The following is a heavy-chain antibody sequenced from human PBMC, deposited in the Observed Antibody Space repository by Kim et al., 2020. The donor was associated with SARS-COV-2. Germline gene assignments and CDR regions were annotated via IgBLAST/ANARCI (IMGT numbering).Heavy chain of an antibody. V-gene: IGHV3-30*18. CDR3: AKDTATYFYDSGMYFDY. J-gene: IGHJ4*02. CDR1: GFTFSYYG. Sequence: GGSLRLSCAASGFTFSYYGMHWVRQAPGKGLEWVAVISNDGSNKYYADSVKGRFTISRDNSKNTLFVQMNRLRIEDTAVYYCAKDTATYFYDSGMYFDYWGQGTLVTVSS. CDR2: ISNDGSNK. D-gene: IGHD3-10*01.